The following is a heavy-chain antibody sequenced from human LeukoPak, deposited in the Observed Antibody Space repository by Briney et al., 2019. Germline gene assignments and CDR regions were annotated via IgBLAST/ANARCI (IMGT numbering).Heavy chain of an antibody. CDR1: EFTLDDYG. Sequence: GGSLRLSCAASEFTLDDYGMSWVRQAPGKGLEWVSGINWNGDSTSYAASVKGRFTISRDNAKNCLYLQLSSLRVEDTAVYYCAREGQNGGRKSITIFGVVTQSGWFDPWGQGTLVTVSS. CDR2: INWNGDST. D-gene: IGHD3-3*01. CDR3: AREGQNGGRKSITIFGVVTQSGWFDP. V-gene: IGHV3-20*04. J-gene: IGHJ5*02.